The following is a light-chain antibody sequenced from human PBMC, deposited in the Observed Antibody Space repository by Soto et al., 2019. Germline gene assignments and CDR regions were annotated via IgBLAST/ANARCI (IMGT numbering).Light chain of an antibody. V-gene: IGKV3-15*01. CDR3: QQYNNWPLT. Sequence: EIVLTQSPATLSLSPGERATLSCRASQSVSSYLAWYQQKPGQAPRLLIYGASTRATGIPARFSGSGSGTEFTLTISSLQSEDFAVYYCQQYNNWPLTFGQGKRLEI. CDR2: GAS. J-gene: IGKJ5*01. CDR1: QSVSSY.